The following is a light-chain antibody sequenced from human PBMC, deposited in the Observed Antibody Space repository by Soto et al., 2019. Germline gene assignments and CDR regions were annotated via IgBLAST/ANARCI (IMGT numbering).Light chain of an antibody. Sequence: QSVLTQPPAVSGAPGQTITIACTGSSSNIGADFGVHWYLQLPGAAPKLVILVNTNRPSGAPDRFSGSKSVTSASLDITGLQAEDDADYYCQSYDRSLRGWVFGKGTKLTVL. CDR3: QSYDRSLRGWV. CDR1: SSNIGADFG. CDR2: VNT. J-gene: IGLJ3*02. V-gene: IGLV1-40*01.